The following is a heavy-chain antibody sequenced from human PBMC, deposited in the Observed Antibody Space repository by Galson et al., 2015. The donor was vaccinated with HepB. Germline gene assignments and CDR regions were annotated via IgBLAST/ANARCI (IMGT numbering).Heavy chain of an antibody. D-gene: IGHD2-15*01. CDR2: ISPHNRYT. CDR3: ARGALVVAVGATQNNWFDP. V-gene: IGHV1-18*01. CDR1: GYTFSSYS. J-gene: IGHJ5*02. Sequence: SVKVSCKASGYTFSSYSTTWVRQAPRQGLEWVGWISPHNRYTNYAQNLQGRVTMTTDTSTTTAYMELRSLRSDDAAVYYCARGALVVAVGATQNNWFDPWGRGTLVTVSS.